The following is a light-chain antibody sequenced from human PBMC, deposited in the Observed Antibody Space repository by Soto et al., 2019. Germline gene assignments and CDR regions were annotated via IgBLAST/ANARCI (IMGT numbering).Light chain of an antibody. Sequence: DIQMTQSPSSLSASVGDRVTITCRASQSISSYLNWYQQKPGKAPKLLIYTASSLQSGGPSRFSGSESGPDFTLTISSLQPEDLETYFCQQSYSTPLTFGGGTKVEIK. CDR1: QSISSY. CDR3: QQSYSTPLT. J-gene: IGKJ4*01. CDR2: TAS. V-gene: IGKV1-39*01.